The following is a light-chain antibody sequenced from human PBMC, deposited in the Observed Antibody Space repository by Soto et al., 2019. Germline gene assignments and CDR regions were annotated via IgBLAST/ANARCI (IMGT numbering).Light chain of an antibody. CDR3: QQYGSSPFT. Sequence: EIVLTQSPGTLSLSPGERATLSCRASQSVSSNYLAWYQQKPGQAPRLLIQGASSRATDIPDRFSGSGSGTDFTLTISRREPEDFAVYYCQQYGSSPFTLGQGTKLEIK. V-gene: IGKV3-20*01. CDR2: GAS. J-gene: IGKJ2*01. CDR1: QSVSSNY.